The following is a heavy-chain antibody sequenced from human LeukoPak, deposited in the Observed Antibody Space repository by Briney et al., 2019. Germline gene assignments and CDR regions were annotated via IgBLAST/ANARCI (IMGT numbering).Heavy chain of an antibody. CDR3: VREGYNNTWYRS. D-gene: IGHD6-13*01. CDR2: MYSGGKT. CDR1: GFTFSDYY. Sequence: PGGSLRLSCAASGFTFSDYYMSWVRQAPGKGLEWVSVMYSGGKTYYADSVKGRFTIPRDNSKNTLHLQMNSLRAEDTAVYYCVREGYNNTWYRSWGQGTLVTVSS. V-gene: IGHV3-53*01. J-gene: IGHJ5*02.